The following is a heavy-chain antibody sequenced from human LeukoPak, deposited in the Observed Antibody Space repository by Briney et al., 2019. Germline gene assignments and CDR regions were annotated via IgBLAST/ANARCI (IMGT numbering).Heavy chain of an antibody. CDR1: GYTFTGYY. CDR2: INPNSGGT. V-gene: IGHV1-2*06. D-gene: IGHD3-22*01. CDR3: ARENYYDSSGYYGI. Sequence: GASMKVSCKASGYTFTGYYMHWVRQAPGQGLEWMGRINPNSGGTNYAQKFQGRVTMTRDTSISTAYMELSRLRSDDTAVYYCARENYYDSSGYYGIWGQGTLVTVSS. J-gene: IGHJ4*02.